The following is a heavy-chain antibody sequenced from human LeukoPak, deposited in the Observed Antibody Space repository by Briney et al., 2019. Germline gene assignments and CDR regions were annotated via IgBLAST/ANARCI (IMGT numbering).Heavy chain of an antibody. CDR2: ISSSSSYI. V-gene: IGHV3-21*01. D-gene: IGHD4-17*01. CDR1: GFTFSSYS. J-gene: IGHJ6*02. CDR3: ARGDYGDLSGYYYGMDV. Sequence: PGGSLRLSCAASGFTFSSYSMNWVRQAPGKGLEWVSSISSSSSYIYYADSVKGRFTISRDNAKNSLYLQTNSLRAEDTAVYYCARGDYGDLSGYYYGMDVWGQGTTVTVSS.